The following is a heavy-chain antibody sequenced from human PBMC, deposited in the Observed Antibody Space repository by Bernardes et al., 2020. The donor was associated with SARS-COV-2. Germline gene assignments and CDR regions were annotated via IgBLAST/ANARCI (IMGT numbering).Heavy chain of an antibody. J-gene: IGHJ3*02. V-gene: IGHV1-2*02. CDR1: GYTFTGYY. D-gene: IGHD2-2*01. Sequence: ASVKVSCKTSGYTFTGYYIHWVRQAPGQGLEWMGWINPNSGGTDYAQKFQDRVTMTRDTSISTAYMELSRVKSDDTALYYCARCDSSTFNPLDIWGQGTMVTVSS. CDR3: ARCDSSTFNPLDI. CDR2: INPNSGGT.